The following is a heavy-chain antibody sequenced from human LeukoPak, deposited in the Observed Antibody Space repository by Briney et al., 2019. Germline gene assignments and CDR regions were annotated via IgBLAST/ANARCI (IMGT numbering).Heavy chain of an antibody. Sequence: GGSLRLSCAASGYTFGSYWMYWVRQAPGKGLVWVSRINNDGSSTIYADSVKGRFTISRDNAKNTLYLQMNSLRDDDTAVYYCVRDNGGEHLWGQGTLVTVSS. V-gene: IGHV3-74*01. D-gene: IGHD3-16*01. J-gene: IGHJ4*02. CDR3: VRDNGGEHL. CDR1: GYTFGSYW. CDR2: INNDGSST.